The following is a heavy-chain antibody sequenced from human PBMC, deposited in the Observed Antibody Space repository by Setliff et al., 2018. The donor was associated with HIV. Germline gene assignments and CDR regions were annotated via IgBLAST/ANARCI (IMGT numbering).Heavy chain of an antibody. V-gene: IGHV1-69*13. Sequence: SVKVSCKASGGTFSSYPISWVRQAPGQGLEWMGGIIPIFGTTHYAQKFQGRVTVTADESTSTAYMQLSSLRSDDTAVYYCARGRNYDSSGYGDYYYYMDVWGKGTRVTVSS. CDR1: GGTFSSYP. CDR2: IIPIFGTT. D-gene: IGHD3-22*01. J-gene: IGHJ6*03. CDR3: ARGRNYDSSGYGDYYYYMDV.